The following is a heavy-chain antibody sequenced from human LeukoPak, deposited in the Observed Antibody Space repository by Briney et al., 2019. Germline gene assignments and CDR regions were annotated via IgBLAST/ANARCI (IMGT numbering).Heavy chain of an antibody. CDR1: GGSFSGYY. CDR2: IYDSGST. CDR3: AREIFYSSSSAHYYYMDV. V-gene: IGHV4-34*01. J-gene: IGHJ6*03. Sequence: ESSETLSLTCAVYGGSFSGYYWSWIRQPPGKGLEWIGEIYDSGSTNYNPSLKSRVTISVDKSKNQFSLKLSSVTAADTAVYYCAREIFYSSSSAHYYYMDVWGKGTTVTVSS. D-gene: IGHD6-6*01.